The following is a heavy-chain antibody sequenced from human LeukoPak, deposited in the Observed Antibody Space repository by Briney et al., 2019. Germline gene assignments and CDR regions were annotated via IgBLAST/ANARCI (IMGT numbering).Heavy chain of an antibody. D-gene: IGHD3-22*01. CDR1: GYTFTSYG. Sequence: ASVKVSCKASGYTFTSYGISWVRQAPGQGLEWMGWISAYNGNTNYAQKLQGRVTMTTDTSTSTAYMELRSLRSDDTAVYYCARVQGTDYHDSSGYYHFDYWGQGTLVTVSS. CDR3: ARVQGTDYHDSSGYYHFDY. V-gene: IGHV1-18*01. J-gene: IGHJ4*02. CDR2: ISAYNGNT.